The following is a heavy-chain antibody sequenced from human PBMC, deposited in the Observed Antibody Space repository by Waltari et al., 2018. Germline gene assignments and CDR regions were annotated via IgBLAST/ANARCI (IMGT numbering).Heavy chain of an antibody. CDR3: ASGSGSYYGCDY. CDR1: GYTFTSYA. CDR2: INAGNGNT. Sequence: QVQLVQSGAEVKKPGASVKVSCKASGYTFTSYAMHWVRQAPGQRLEWMGWINAGNGNTKYSQKFHGRVTITRDTSASTAYMELSSLRSEDTAVYYCASGSGSYYGCDYWGQGTLVTVSS. J-gene: IGHJ4*02. D-gene: IGHD1-26*01. V-gene: IGHV1-3*01.